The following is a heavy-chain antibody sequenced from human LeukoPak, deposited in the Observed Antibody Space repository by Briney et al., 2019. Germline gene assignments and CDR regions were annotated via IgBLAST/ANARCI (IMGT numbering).Heavy chain of an antibody. J-gene: IGHJ4*02. D-gene: IGHD2-8*01. CDR2: ISYDGNKK. CDR3: AKGYHYGSAGYYTATSLDH. V-gene: IGHV3-30*18. Sequence: GGSLRLSCAASGFTFSNFAMHFVRQAPGKGLEWVALISYDGNKKEYGESVKGRCTISRDNSQNTLYLQIHSLRDEDTAVYYCAKGYHYGSAGYYTATSLDHWGQGTLVTVSS. CDR1: GFTFSNFA.